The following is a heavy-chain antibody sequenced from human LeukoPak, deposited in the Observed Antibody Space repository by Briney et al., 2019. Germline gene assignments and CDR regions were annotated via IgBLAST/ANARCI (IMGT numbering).Heavy chain of an antibody. CDR3: ARGYGYYYYGMDV. CDR2: ISGSGGST. V-gene: IGHV3-23*01. D-gene: IGHD1-1*01. J-gene: IGHJ6*02. CDR1: GSTVSSYA. Sequence: GGSLRLSCAASGSTVSSYATSWARHPPGKGMEWLSAISGSGGSTYYADSVKGRFTISRDNSKNTLYLQMNSLRAEDTAVYYCARGYGYYYYGMDVWGQRTTVTVSS.